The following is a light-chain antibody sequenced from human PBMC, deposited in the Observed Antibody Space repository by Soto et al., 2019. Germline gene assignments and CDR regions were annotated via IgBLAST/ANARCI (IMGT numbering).Light chain of an antibody. CDR2: EVR. Sequence: QSALTQPASVSGSPGQSITISCTGTNNDIGESNYVSWYQQHPGKAPKLMIYEVRHRPSGVSDRFSGSKSGNTASLTISGLRAEDESDYYCSSSTTHNALGVFGGGTKLTVL. CDR1: NNDIGESNY. CDR3: SSSTTHNALGV. V-gene: IGLV2-14*01. J-gene: IGLJ3*02.